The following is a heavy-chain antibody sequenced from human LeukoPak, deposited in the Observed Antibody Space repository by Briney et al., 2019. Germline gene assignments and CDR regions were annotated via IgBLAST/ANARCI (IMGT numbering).Heavy chain of an antibody. CDR3: AGGPRWLAFDY. J-gene: IGHJ4*02. Sequence: GSLRLSCAVAGFSVSTNYMSWVRQAPGKGLEWVSVIYNGVNTNYADSVKGRFTISRDNSKNTLYLQMNSLRAEDTAVYYCAGGPRWLAFDYWGQGTLVTVSS. D-gene: IGHD6-19*01. V-gene: IGHV3-53*01. CDR1: GFSVSTNY. CDR2: IYNGVNT.